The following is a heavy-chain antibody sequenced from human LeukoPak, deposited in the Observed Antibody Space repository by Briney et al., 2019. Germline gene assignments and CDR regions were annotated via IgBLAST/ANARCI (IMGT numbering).Heavy chain of an antibody. CDR3: AKLYYDFWSGYPYYFDY. J-gene: IGHJ4*02. D-gene: IGHD3-3*01. Sequence: GGSLRLSCAASGLTFSSYAMSWVRQAPGKGLEWVSSISGSGGDTHYADSVKGRFTISRDNSENTLYLQMNSLRAEDTALYYCAKLYYDFWSGYPYYFDYWGQGTLVTVSS. CDR1: GLTFSSYA. CDR2: ISGSGGDT. V-gene: IGHV3-23*01.